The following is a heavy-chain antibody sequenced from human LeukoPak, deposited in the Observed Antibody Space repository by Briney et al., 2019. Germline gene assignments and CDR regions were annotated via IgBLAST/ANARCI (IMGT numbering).Heavy chain of an antibody. CDR2: ISVYSGKI. D-gene: IGHD1-26*01. CDR3: ARGIHSGDSGPYYFDY. J-gene: IGHJ4*02. Sequence: ASVKVSCKASGYTFTSYAISWVRQVPGQGLEWMGWISVYSGKIDYPQRVQDRVTMTTDTSTNTACMELRSLRSDDTAVYYCARGIHSGDSGPYYFDYWGQGTLVTVSS. CDR1: GYTFTSYA. V-gene: IGHV1-18*01.